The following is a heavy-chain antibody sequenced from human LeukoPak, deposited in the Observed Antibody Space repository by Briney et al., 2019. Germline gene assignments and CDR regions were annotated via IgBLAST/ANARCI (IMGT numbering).Heavy chain of an antibody. D-gene: IGHD3-9*01. CDR3: AREETGLYYFDY. V-gene: IGHV3-53*01. CDR2: LYSDGNT. Sequence: GGSLRLSCAASGFSVNSNYMSWVRQAPGKGLEWVSILYSDGNTFYADSVKGRFIISRDNAKNSLYLQMNSLRAEDTAVYYCAREETGLYYFDYWGQGTLVTVSS. CDR1: GFSVNSNY. J-gene: IGHJ4*02.